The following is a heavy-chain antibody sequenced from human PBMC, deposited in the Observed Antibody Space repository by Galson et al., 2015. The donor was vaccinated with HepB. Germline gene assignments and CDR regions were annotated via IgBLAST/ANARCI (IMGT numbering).Heavy chain of an antibody. CDR2: IKQDGSEK. V-gene: IGHV3-7*01. J-gene: IGHJ5*02. Sequence: SLRLSCAASGFTFSSYWMSWVRQAPGKGLEWVANIKQDGSEKYYVDSVKGRFTISRDNAKNSLYLQMNSLRAEDPAVYYCARDHSEFRTQVTWFDPWGQGTLVTGSS. CDR3: ARDHSEFRTQVTWFDP. D-gene: IGHD3-10*01. CDR1: GFTFSSYW.